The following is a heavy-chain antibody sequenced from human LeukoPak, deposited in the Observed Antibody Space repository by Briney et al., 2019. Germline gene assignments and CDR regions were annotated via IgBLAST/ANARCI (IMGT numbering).Heavy chain of an antibody. Sequence: PSQTLSLTCAVSGGSISSGGYSWSWIRQPPGKGLEWIGYIYHSGSTYYNPSLKSRVTISVDRSKNQFSLKLGSVTAADTAVYYCAGVAATDDAFDIWGQGTMVTVSS. J-gene: IGHJ3*02. CDR1: GGSISSGGYS. D-gene: IGHD2-15*01. CDR2: IYHSGST. CDR3: AGVAATDDAFDI. V-gene: IGHV4-30-2*01.